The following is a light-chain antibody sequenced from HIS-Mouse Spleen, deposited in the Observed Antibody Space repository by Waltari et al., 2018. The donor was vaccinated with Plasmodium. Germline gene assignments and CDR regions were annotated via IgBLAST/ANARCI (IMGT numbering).Light chain of an antibody. V-gene: IGKV1-6*01. CDR3: LQDYNYPYT. Sequence: AIQMTQSPSSLSASVGDRVTITCRASQGIRNDLGWYQQKPGKAPKLLIAAASSLQSGVPSRFSGSGSGTDFTLTISSLQPEDVATYYWLQDYNYPYTFGQGTKLEIK. CDR2: AAS. CDR1: QGIRND. J-gene: IGKJ2*01.